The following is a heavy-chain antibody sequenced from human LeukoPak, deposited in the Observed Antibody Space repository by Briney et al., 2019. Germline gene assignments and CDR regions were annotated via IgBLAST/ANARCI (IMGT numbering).Heavy chain of an antibody. V-gene: IGHV3-23*01. Sequence: GGSLRLSCAASGFTFSSYAMNWVRQAPGKGLEWVSGISGSGGTTYYADSVTGRFTISRDNSKNTLYLQMNSLRAEDTAVYYCAKALGYRYGPNDAFDIWGRGTMVTVSS. CDR2: ISGSGGTT. J-gene: IGHJ3*02. CDR1: GFTFSSYA. CDR3: AKALGYRYGPNDAFDI. D-gene: IGHD5-18*01.